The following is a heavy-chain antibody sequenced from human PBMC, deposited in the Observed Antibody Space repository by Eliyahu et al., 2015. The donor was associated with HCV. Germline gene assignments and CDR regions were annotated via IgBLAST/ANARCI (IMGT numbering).Heavy chain of an antibody. V-gene: IGHV4-39*01. CDR3: ARFQGGTIQSS. CDR1: GGSISNSPYY. CDR2: IFNSGSA. J-gene: IGHJ4*02. D-gene: IGHD1-1*01. Sequence: LQLQESGPGLVKPSETLSLTCTVSGGSISNSPYYWGWIRQPPGKGLEWIGTIFNSGSAHYNSSLKSRVSISVDTSKNQLSLRLSSVTAADTAEYYCARFQGGTIQSSWGQGTLVTVSS.